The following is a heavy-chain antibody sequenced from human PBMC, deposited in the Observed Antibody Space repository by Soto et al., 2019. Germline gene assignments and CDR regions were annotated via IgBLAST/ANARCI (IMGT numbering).Heavy chain of an antibody. D-gene: IGHD6-19*01. CDR2: INPNSGGT. V-gene: IGHV1-2*04. CDR3: ARDVGSGWSDDAFDI. J-gene: IGHJ3*02. Sequence: ASVKVSCKASGYTFTGYYMHWVRQAPGQGLEWMGWINPNSGGTNYAQKFQGWVTMTRDTSISTAYIELSRLRSDDTAVYYCARDVGSGWSDDAFDIWGQGTMVTVSS. CDR1: GYTFTGYY.